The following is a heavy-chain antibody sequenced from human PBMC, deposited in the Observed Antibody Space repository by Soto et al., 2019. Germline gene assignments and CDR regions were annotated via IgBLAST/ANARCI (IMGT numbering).Heavy chain of an antibody. CDR1: GFSFGSSW. CDR2: IKKDGSKI. D-gene: IGHD6-13*01. J-gene: IGHJ3*02. V-gene: IGHV3-7*05. CDR3: ARDVSPGSSSLYLDAFDS. Sequence: EVQLVESGGDLVQPGGSLRLSCAASGFSFGSSWMTWVRQAPGKGLEWVADIKKDGSKINYLDSVRGRFTVSRDNANNSLCMEMNSLRAEDTALYYCARDVSPGSSSLYLDAFDSWGQGKMVTLSS.